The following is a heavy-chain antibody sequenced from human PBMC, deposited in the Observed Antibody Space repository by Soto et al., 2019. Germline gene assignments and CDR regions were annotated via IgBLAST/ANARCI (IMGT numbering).Heavy chain of an antibody. CDR1: GNTFSKYA. CDR2: HIPILGTA. CDR3: AISSHECSWGSYRNGMCV. J-gene: IGHJ6*02. V-gene: IGHV1-69*01. D-gene: IGHD3-16*02. Sequence: QVQLVQSGAEVKKPGSSVKVSCKASGNTFSKYAISWVRQDPGQGLEWMGGHIPILGTAKYAQKFEDRVTITADESTRTAYMELSSVIFEDTAVYYCAISSHECSWGSYRNGMCVLGQGTT.